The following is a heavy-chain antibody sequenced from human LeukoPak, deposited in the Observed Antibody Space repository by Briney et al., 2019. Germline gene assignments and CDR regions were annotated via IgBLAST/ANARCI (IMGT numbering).Heavy chain of an antibody. CDR3: ARSETRGFLRTGLDY. J-gene: IGHJ4*02. V-gene: IGHV5-51*01. CDR1: GYSFTNSW. D-gene: IGHD4-17*01. CDR2: IYPGDSDT. Sequence: GESLKISCKASGYSFTNSWIGWVRQMPGRGLEWMGIIYPGDSDTRYSPSFQGQVTISADKSINTAYLQWSSLKASDTAMYYCARSETRGFLRTGLDYWGQGTLVTVSS.